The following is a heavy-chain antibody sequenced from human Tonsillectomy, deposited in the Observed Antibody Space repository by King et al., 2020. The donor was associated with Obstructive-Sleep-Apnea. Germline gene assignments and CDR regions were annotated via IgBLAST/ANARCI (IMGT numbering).Heavy chain of an antibody. V-gene: IGHV1-2*02. D-gene: IGHD5-18*01. J-gene: IGHJ4*02. CDR3: ARDDTVMDFDY. Sequence: QLVQSGAEVKKPGASVKVSCKASGYTFTAYFMHWVRQAPGQGLEWMVWINPNSGGTNYSQKFQGRVTMIRDTSISTAYMELSRLRSDDTAVYYCARDDTVMDFDYCGQGTLVTVSS. CDR2: INPNSGGT. CDR1: GYTFTAYF.